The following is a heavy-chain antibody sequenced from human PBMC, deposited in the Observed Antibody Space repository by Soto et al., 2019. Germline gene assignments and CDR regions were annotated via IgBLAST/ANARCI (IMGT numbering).Heavy chain of an antibody. CDR2: ISYDGSNK. CDR3: ARDAASGSYYLDNTETNWFDP. CDR1: GFTFSSYA. J-gene: IGHJ5*02. D-gene: IGHD1-26*01. Sequence: PGGSLRLSCAASGFTFSSYAMHWVRQAPGKGLEWVAVISYDGSNKYYADSVKGRFTISRDNSKNTLYLQMNSLRAEDTAVYYCARDAASGSYYLDNTETNWFDPWGQGTLVTVSS. V-gene: IGHV3-30-3*01.